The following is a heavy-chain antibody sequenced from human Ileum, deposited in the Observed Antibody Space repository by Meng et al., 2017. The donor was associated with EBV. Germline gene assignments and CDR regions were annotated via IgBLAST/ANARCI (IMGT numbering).Heavy chain of an antibody. J-gene: IGHJ4*02. V-gene: IGHV4-4*02. CDR3: ARESYSDSSGYYSLDY. D-gene: IGHD3-22*01. CDR1: GGSISSSNW. CDR2: IHHTEST. Sequence: VQLQESGPGLVTPSGTLSLNCAVSGGSISSSNWWSWVRQAPGKGLEWIGEIHHTESTNYNPSLKSRVTISVDKSKNQFSLKLSSVTAADTAVYYCARESYSDSSGYYSLDYWGQGSLVTVSS.